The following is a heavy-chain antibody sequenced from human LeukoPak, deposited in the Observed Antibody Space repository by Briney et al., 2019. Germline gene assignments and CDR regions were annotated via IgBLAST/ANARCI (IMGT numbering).Heavy chain of an antibody. CDR3: ARAGYYDPGLTYYYYYGMDV. Sequence: PGGSLRLSCAASGFTFSSYSMNWVRQAPGKGLEWVSSISSSSSYIYYADSVKGRFTISRDNAKNSLYLQMNSLRAEDTAVYYCARAGYYDPGLTYYYYYGMDVWGQGTTVTVSS. CDR2: ISSSSSYI. J-gene: IGHJ6*02. D-gene: IGHD3-3*01. CDR1: GFTFSSYS. V-gene: IGHV3-21*01.